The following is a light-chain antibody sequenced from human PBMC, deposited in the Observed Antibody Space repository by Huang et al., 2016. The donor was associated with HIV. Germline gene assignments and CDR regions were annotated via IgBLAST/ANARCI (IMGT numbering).Light chain of an antibody. J-gene: IGKJ2*01. CDR1: QGISNF. Sequence: DIQMNQSPSSLSTSVGDTVTITCRARQGISNFLAWYQQKPGKVPNLLIYSASTLPSGVPSRVSGSGSGTHFTLTIRSLQPEDVATYYCQKYNSAPYTFGQGTKLDIK. V-gene: IGKV1-27*01. CDR3: QKYNSAPYT. CDR2: SAS.